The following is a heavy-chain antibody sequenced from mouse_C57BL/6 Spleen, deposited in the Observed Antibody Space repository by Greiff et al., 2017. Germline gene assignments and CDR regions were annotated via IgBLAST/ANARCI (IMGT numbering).Heavy chain of an antibody. V-gene: IGHV1-55*01. CDR1: GYTFTSYW. D-gene: IGHD2-2*01. Sequence: QVQLQQPGAELVKPGASVKMSCKASGYTFTSYWITWVKQRPGQGLEWIGDIYPGSGSTNYNEKFKSKATLTVDTSSSTAYMQLSSLTSEDSAVYYCARRATMVKGGAWFAYWGQGTLVTVSA. J-gene: IGHJ3*01. CDR3: ARRATMVKGGAWFAY. CDR2: IYPGSGST.